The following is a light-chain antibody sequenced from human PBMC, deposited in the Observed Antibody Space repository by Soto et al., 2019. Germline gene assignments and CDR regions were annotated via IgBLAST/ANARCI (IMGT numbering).Light chain of an antibody. Sequence: EIVLTQSPATLSLSPGERATLSCRTSQTIRGLLNWDQQRPGQAPRLLIYDTSNRATDIPARFNGSGSGTDFILTISSLDPEDFGVYFCQQRHNWPITFGQGTRLDIK. CDR3: QQRHNWPIT. V-gene: IGKV3-11*01. CDR2: DTS. CDR1: QTIRGL. J-gene: IGKJ5*01.